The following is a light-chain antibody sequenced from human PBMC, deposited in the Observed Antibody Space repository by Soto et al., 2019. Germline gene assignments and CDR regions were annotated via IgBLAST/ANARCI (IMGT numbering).Light chain of an antibody. J-gene: IGKJ5*01. CDR3: QQRSNWPPIT. CDR1: QSVSSY. Sequence: EIVWTQSPATLSLSPGERPTLSCRASQSVSSYLAWYQKKPGQAPRLLIYDASNRATGIPARFSGSGSGTDFTLTISSLETEDFAVYYCQQRSNWPPITFGQGTRLEIK. CDR2: DAS. V-gene: IGKV3-11*01.